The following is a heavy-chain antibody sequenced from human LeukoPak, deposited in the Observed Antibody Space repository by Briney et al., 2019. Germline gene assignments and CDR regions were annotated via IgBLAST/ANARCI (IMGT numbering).Heavy chain of an antibody. Sequence: GGSLRLSCAASGFTFSNLWMSWVRQAPGKGLKWVANIKQDGSEKYYVDSVKGRFTISRDNAKNSLYLQMNSLRAEDTAVYYCARRAVYWGQGTLVTVSS. J-gene: IGHJ4*02. CDR3: ARRAVY. D-gene: IGHD6-25*01. CDR1: GFTFSNLW. CDR2: IKQDGSEK. V-gene: IGHV3-7*01.